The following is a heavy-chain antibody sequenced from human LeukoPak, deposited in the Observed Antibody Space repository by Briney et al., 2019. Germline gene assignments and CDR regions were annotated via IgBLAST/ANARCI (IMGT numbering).Heavy chain of an antibody. CDR3: AKDARAFYYWYFDL. CDR2: IRYDGSNK. V-gene: IGHV3-30*02. Sequence: GGSLRLFCAASGFTFSRYGMHWVREAPGKGLEWVAFIRYDGSNKYYADSVKGRFTISRDNSKNTLYLQMNSLRAEDTAVYYCAKDARAFYYWYFDLWGRGTLVTVSS. J-gene: IGHJ2*01. CDR1: GFTFSRYG. D-gene: IGHD3-3*02.